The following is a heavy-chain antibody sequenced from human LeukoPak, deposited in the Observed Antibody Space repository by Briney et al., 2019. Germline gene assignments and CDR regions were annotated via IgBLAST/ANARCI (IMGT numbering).Heavy chain of an antibody. CDR3: ARGGAARLHFQN. CDR1: GGSISTYY. D-gene: IGHD6-6*01. J-gene: IGHJ1*01. Sequence: SETLSLTCTVSGGSISTYYWNWIRQPPGKGLEWIGYVYHSGSTNYNPSLQSRVTISVDTSKNRFSLNLNSVTAADTAVYYCARGGAARLHFQNWGKGTLVTVSS. V-gene: IGHV4-59*01. CDR2: VYHSGST.